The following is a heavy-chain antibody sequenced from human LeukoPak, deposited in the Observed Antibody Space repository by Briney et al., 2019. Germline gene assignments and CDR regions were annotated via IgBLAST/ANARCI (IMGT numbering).Heavy chain of an antibody. CDR1: GFTLNSYA. Sequence: GGSLRHSCAASGFTLNSYALSWVRPAPGKGLEWVSTIGGGGENTYYADSVKGRFTISRDSSKNTVYLHMKSLRAEDTAVYFCAKVLTGSQDYWGQGTLVTVTS. J-gene: IGHJ4*02. CDR2: IGGGGENT. CDR3: AKVLTGSQDY. D-gene: IGHD1-14*01. V-gene: IGHV3-23*01.